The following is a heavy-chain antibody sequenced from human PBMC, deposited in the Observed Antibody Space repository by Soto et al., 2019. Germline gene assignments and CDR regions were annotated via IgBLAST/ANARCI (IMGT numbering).Heavy chain of an antibody. CDR3: ARDGYNGFDY. J-gene: IGHJ4*02. Sequence: PGGSLRLSCAPSGFIFRNYLMHWVRQVPGKGLVWISRINSDGSSASYADSVKGRFTISRDNAKNTLYLQMHSLRDEDTAVYYCARDGYNGFDYWGQGTLVTVSS. V-gene: IGHV3-74*01. D-gene: IGHD5-12*01. CDR1: GFIFRNYL. CDR2: INSDGSSA.